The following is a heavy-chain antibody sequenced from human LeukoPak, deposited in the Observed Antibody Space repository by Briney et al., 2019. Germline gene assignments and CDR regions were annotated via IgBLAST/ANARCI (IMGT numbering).Heavy chain of an antibody. CDR3: ARYSGSGAGLGSAFDI. Sequence: GGSLRLSCAASGFTFSSYSMNWVRQAPGKGLEWVSFISSGTYVYYADSMKGRFTISRDNAKNSLYLQMNSLRAEDTAVYYCARYSGSGAGLGSAFDIWGQGTMVTVSS. J-gene: IGHJ3*02. CDR1: GFTFSSYS. V-gene: IGHV3-21*01. CDR2: ISSGTYV. D-gene: IGHD3-10*01.